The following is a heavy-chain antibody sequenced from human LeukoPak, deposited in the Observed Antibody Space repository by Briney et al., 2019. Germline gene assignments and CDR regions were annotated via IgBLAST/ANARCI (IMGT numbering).Heavy chain of an antibody. Sequence: PGGSLRLSCAASGFTFSSYGMHWVRQAPGKGLEWVAFIRYDGSNKYYADPVKGRFTISRDNSKNTLYLQMNSLRAEDTAVYYCAGGSYRYSDYWGQGTLVTVSS. V-gene: IGHV3-30*02. CDR3: AGGSYRYSDY. D-gene: IGHD3-16*02. CDR2: IRYDGSNK. CDR1: GFTFSSYG. J-gene: IGHJ4*02.